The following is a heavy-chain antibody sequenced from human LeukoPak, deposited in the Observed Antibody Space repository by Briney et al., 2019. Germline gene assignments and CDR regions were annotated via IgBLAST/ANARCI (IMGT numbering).Heavy chain of an antibody. CDR2: IYSGGNT. CDR1: GFTVTSNY. J-gene: IGHJ4*02. CDR3: GRTEYGSGSYSDY. D-gene: IGHD3-10*01. V-gene: IGHV3-53*01. Sequence: PGGSLRLSCAVSGFTVTSNYMSWVRQAPGKGLEWVSVIYSGGNTYYADSVKGRFTISRDNSKNTLYLQMNSLRAEDTAVYYCGRTEYGSGSYSDYWGQGTLVTVSP.